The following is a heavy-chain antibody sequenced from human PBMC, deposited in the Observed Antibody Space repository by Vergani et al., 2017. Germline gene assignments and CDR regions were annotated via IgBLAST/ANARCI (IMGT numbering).Heavy chain of an antibody. CDR1: GFTFSSYS. CDR3: ARDRDLVGATPHLDY. V-gene: IGHV3-48*01. D-gene: IGHD1-26*01. Sequence: EVQLVESGGGLVQPGGSLRLSCAASGFTFSSYSMNWVRQAPGKGLEWVSYISSSSSTIYYADSVKGRFTISRDNAKNSLYLKMNSLRAEDTAVYYCARDRDLVGATPHLDYWGQGTLVTVSS. CDR2: ISSSSSTI. J-gene: IGHJ4*02.